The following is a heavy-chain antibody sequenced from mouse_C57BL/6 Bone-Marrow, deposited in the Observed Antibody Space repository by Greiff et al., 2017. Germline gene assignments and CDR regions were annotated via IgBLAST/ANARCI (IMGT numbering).Heavy chain of an antibody. Sequence: EVLLVESGGDLVKPGGSLKLSCAASGFTFSSYGMSWVRQTPDKRLEWVATISSGGSYTYYPDSVKGRFTISRDNAKITLYLQMSSLTSEDTAMYYLARQTSGHYPFYFDYWGQGTTLTVSS. V-gene: IGHV5-6*01. J-gene: IGHJ2*01. CDR2: ISSGGSYT. CDR1: GFTFSSYG. CDR3: ARQTSGHYPFYFDY. D-gene: IGHD2-1*01.